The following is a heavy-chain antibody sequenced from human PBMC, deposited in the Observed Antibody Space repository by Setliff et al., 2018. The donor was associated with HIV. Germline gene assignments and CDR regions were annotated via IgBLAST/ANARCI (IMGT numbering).Heavy chain of an antibody. J-gene: IGHJ2*01. D-gene: IGHD6-13*01. V-gene: IGHV3-20*04. CDR1: GYTFENYG. CDR3: ARRGYSRPYWYFDL. CDR2: VNWNGDNT. Sequence: GGSLRLSCGGFGYTFENYGMSWFRQTPGKGLEWVSGVNWNGDNTAYADSVKGRFTISADKSISTAYLQWSSLKASDTAMYYCARRGYSRPYWYFDLWGRGTLVTVSS.